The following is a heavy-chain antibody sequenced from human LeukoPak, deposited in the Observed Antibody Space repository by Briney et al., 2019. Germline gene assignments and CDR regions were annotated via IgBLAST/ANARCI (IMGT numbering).Heavy chain of an antibody. J-gene: IGHJ4*02. D-gene: IGHD3-10*01. Sequence: GGSLRLSCTASGLTFSSYEMNWVRQAPGKGLEWVSYISSSGTTIYYADSVKGRVTVSRDNAKNSLYLQMNSLRAEDTAVYYCARKSLLWGDCWGQGTLVTVSS. CDR1: GLTFSSYE. CDR3: ARKSLLWGDC. V-gene: IGHV3-48*03. CDR2: ISSSGTTI.